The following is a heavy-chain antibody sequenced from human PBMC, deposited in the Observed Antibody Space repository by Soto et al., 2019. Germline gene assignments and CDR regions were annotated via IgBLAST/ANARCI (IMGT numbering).Heavy chain of an antibody. V-gene: IGHV3-48*01. J-gene: IGHJ4*02. CDR1: GFAFSTYV. Sequence: PGGSLRLSCAASGFAFSTYVMNWVRRAPGKGLEWVSYINSGSSLIYYADSVRGRFTISRDNAKNLLYLQMDSLRAEDTAVYYCARTIVGATVRFDYWGQGTQVTVSS. D-gene: IGHD1-26*01. CDR2: INSGSSLI. CDR3: ARTIVGATVRFDY.